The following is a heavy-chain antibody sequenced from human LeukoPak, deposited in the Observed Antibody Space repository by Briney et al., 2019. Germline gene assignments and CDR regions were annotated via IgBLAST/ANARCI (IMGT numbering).Heavy chain of an antibody. V-gene: IGHV1-8*01. CDR1: GYTFTSYD. CDR3: ARVDYDFWSYY. J-gene: IGHJ4*02. Sequence: GASVKVSCKASGYTFTSYDINWVRQAPGQGLEWMGWMNPNSGNTVYAQKFQGRVTMTRNTSISTAYMELSSLRSEDTAVYYCARVDYDFWSYYWGRGTLDTLSS. CDR2: MNPNSGNT. D-gene: IGHD3-3*01.